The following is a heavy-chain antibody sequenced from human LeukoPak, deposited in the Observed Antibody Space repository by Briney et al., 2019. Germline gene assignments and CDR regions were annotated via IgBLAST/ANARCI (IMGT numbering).Heavy chain of an antibody. CDR3: AKDGRGSFDY. D-gene: IGHD1-26*01. V-gene: IGHV3-23*01. J-gene: IGHJ4*02. CDR2: ISDSGGST. Sequence: GESLRLSCAASGFTFSSSAMRWLRQAPGKGLEWVSAISDSGGSTSYADSVKGRFTISRDNSKNTLYLQMNSLRAEDTAVYYCAKDGRGSFDYWGQGTLVTVSS. CDR1: GFTFSSSA.